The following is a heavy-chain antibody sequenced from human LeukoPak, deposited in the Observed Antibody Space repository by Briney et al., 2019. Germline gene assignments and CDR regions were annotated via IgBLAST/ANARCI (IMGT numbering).Heavy chain of an antibody. D-gene: IGHD3-16*02. CDR1: GGTFSSYA. J-gene: IGHJ4*02. V-gene: IGHV1-69*13. CDR2: IIPIFGTA. Sequence: ASVKVSCKASGGTFSSYAISWVRQAPGQGLEWMGGIIPIFGTANYAQKFQGRVTITADESASTAYMELSSLRSEDTAVYYCARGDYDYVWGSYRPLVDYWGQGTLVTVSS. CDR3: ARGDYDYVWGSYRPLVDY.